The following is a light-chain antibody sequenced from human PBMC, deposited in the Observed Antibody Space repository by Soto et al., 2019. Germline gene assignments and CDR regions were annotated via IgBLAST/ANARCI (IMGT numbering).Light chain of an antibody. V-gene: IGLV2-14*01. CDR2: EVS. CDR3: SSYTSSNTLV. Sequence: QSALTQPASVSGSPGQSITISCTGTSSDVGAYNYVSWYQQHPGKAPKLMIFEVSDRPSGVSNRFSGSKSGNTASLTSSGLQAEDEADYYCSSYTSSNTLVLGGGTKVTVL. CDR1: SSDVGAYNY. J-gene: IGLJ2*01.